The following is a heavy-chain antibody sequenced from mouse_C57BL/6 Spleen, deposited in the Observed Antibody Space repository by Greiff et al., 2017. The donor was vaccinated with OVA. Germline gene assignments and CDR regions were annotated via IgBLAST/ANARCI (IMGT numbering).Heavy chain of an antibody. CDR2: IYPGNSDT. J-gene: IGHJ1*03. CDR3: TYDYDGRFDV. V-gene: IGHV1-5*01. Sequence: EVQLQQSGTVLARPGASVKMSCKTSGYTFTSYWMHWVKQRPGQGLEWIGAIYPGNSDTSYNQKFKGKAKLTAVTSASTAYMELSSLTNEDSAVYYCTYDYDGRFDVWGTGTTVTVSS. CDR1: GYTFTSYW. D-gene: IGHD2-4*01.